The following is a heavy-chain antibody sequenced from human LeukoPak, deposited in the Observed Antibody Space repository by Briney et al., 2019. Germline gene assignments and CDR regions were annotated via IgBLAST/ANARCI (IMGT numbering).Heavy chain of an antibody. V-gene: IGHV3-64*01. J-gene: IGHJ4*02. CDR1: GFTFSSYA. Sequence: PGGSLRLSCAASGFTFSSYAMHWVRQAPGKGLEYVSAISSNGGSTYYANSVKGRFTISRDNSKNTLYLQMGSLRAEDMAVYHCARGYDFWSGYWSHSDYWGQGTLVTVSS. D-gene: IGHD3-3*01. CDR3: ARGYDFWSGYWSHSDY. CDR2: ISSNGGST.